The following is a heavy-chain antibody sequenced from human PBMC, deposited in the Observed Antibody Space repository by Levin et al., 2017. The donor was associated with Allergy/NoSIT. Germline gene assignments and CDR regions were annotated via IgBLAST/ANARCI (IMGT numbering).Heavy chain of an antibody. V-gene: IGHV3-48*04. CDR3: ARGLFDF. J-gene: IGHJ4*02. D-gene: IGHD5-12*01. Sequence: PGASLRLSCSVSGFTFEIYGMNWVRQAPGKRLEWVSHISASGSPTYYADPVRGRFTISRDNAKQSLYLQMTSLRVEDTAVYYCARGLFDFWGQGALVTVSS. CDR2: ISASGSPT. CDR1: GFTFEIYG.